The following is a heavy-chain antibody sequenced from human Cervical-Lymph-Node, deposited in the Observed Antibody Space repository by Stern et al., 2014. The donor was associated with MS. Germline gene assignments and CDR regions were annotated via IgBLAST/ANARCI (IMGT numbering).Heavy chain of an antibody. V-gene: IGHV3-74*03. Sequence: EVQLVQSGGGFVQPGGSLRLSCAASGFTFSNHWMHWVRQAPGKGLVRVSRINIDGSSTTYADSVKGRFTISRDNAKNTLYLQMNSLRVEDTAVYYCARDEGDGYNVDLFDVWGQGTMITVSS. CDR3: ARDEGDGYNVDLFDV. CDR2: INIDGSST. CDR1: GFTFSNHW. J-gene: IGHJ3*01. D-gene: IGHD5-24*01.